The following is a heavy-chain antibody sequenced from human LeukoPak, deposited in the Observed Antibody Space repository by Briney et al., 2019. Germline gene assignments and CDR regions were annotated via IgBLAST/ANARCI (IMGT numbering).Heavy chain of an antibody. CDR1: GYTFASYG. V-gene: IGHV1-18*01. Sequence: ASVKVSCKASGYTFASYGISWVRQAPGQGLEWMGWISAYNGNTNYAQKLQGRVTMTTDTSTSTAYMELRSLRSDDTAVYYCARDYYDSSGHAYYFDYWGQGTLVTVSS. CDR3: ARDYYDSSGHAYYFDY. D-gene: IGHD3-22*01. J-gene: IGHJ4*02. CDR2: ISAYNGNT.